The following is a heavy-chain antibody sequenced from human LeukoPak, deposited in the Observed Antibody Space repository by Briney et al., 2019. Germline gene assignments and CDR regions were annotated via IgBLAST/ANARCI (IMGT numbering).Heavy chain of an antibody. CDR3: AKGMEQWLPYFDY. Sequence: TGGSLRLSCVVSGFTSSVYGMHWVRQAPGKGLEWVAVISYDGSNEYYGDSVKGRFTISRDNSKNTVYLQMNSLRAEDTAVYYCAKGMEQWLPYFDYWGQGTQVTVSS. J-gene: IGHJ4*02. CDR2: ISYDGSNE. CDR1: GFTSSVYG. D-gene: IGHD6-19*01. V-gene: IGHV3-30*18.